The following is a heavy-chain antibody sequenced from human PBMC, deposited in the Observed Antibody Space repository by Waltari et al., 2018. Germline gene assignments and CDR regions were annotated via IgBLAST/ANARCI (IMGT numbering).Heavy chain of an antibody. J-gene: IGHJ3*02. CDR1: GGSISSSSSY. V-gene: IGHV4-39*02. CDR3: AREGYYYDSSGSLYAFDI. CDR2: IYYSGST. D-gene: IGHD3-22*01. Sequence: QLQLQESGPGLVKPSETLSLTCTVSGGSISSSSSYWGWIRQPPGKGLEWIGSIYYSGSTYYNPSLKSRVTISVDTSKNQFSLKLSSVTAADTAVYYCAREGYYYDSSGSLYAFDIWGQGTMVTVSS.